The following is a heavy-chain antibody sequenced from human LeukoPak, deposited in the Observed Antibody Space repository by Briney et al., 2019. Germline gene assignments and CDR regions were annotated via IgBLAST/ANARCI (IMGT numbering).Heavy chain of an antibody. CDR2: IYHSRST. J-gene: IGHJ4*02. CDR1: AGSISSGGYS. CDR3: ARAPNTAMAYFDY. V-gene: IGHV4-30-2*01. Sequence: SQTLSLTCAASAGSISSGGYSWSWLRQPPGRGLEWFGYIYHSRSTYYNPSLKSRVTISVDRSKNQFSLKLSSVTAADTAVYYCARAPNTAMAYFDYWGQETLVTVSS. D-gene: IGHD5-18*01.